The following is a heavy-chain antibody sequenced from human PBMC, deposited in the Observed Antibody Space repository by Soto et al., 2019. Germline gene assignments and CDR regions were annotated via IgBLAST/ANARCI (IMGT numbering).Heavy chain of an antibody. J-gene: IGHJ4*02. CDR1: GFTFTSFG. Sequence: PGGSLRLSCATSGFTFTSFGMHWVRQAPGKGLEWVAVTWFDGSKKYLADSVKGRFTISRDNSKSTVYLQMNSLRVEDTAVYYCATDPRGGGFGNFDYWGQGTLVTVSS. CDR2: TWFDGSKK. V-gene: IGHV3-33*01. D-gene: IGHD2-15*01. CDR3: ATDPRGGGFGNFDY.